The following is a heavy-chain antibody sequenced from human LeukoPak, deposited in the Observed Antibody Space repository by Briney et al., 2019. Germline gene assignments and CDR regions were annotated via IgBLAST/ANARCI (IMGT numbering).Heavy chain of an antibody. CDR2: ISSSSSTI. V-gene: IGHV3-48*01. J-gene: IGHJ4*02. CDR3: ARDWED. D-gene: IGHD1-26*01. CDR1: GFTFSSYS. Sequence: GGSLRPSCAASGFTFSSYSMSWVRQAPGKGLEWVSYISSSSSTIYYADSVKGRFTISRDNAKNSLYLQMNSLRAEDTAVYYCARDWEDWGQGTLVTVSS.